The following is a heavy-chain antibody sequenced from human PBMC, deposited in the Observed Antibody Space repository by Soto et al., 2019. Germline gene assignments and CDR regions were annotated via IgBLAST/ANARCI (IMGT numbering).Heavy chain of an antibody. D-gene: IGHD3-10*01. V-gene: IGHV3-30-3*01. CDR1: GFTFNRHA. CDR2: ISRDGTNK. Sequence: QVQLVASGGGVVHLGRSLTLSCAASGFTFNRHAIHWVRQAPGKGLEWVTVISRDGTNKYFADSVKGRFTISRDNAKNTVFQQMNSLRREDTAVYYCARSRSGAVADSFDYWGQGTPVTVSS. J-gene: IGHJ4*02. CDR3: ARSRSGAVADSFDY.